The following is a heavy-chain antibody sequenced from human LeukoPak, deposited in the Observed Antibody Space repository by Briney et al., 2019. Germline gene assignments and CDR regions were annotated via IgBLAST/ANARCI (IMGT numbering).Heavy chain of an antibody. J-gene: IGHJ4*02. CDR2: TYYRSKWYN. D-gene: IGHD6-13*01. CDR1: GDIVSNKNTA. V-gene: IGHV6-1*01. CDR3: ARESDSSSWYLHHLDY. Sequence: TSQTLSLTCAISGDIVSNKNTAWNWIRQSPSRGLEWLGRTYYRSKWYNDYAVTVKSRITINPDTSKNQFSLQLDSVTPEDTAVYYCARESDSSSWYLHHLDYWGQGTLVTVSS.